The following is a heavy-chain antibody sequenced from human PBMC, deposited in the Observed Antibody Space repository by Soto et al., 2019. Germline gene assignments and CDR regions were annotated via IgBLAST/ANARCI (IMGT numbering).Heavy chain of an antibody. CDR2: IKSKGEGETT. CDR1: GFTFGTAW. CDR3: ATELPPAGGGEFDD. V-gene: IGHV3-15*01. D-gene: IGHD2-21*01. Sequence: GGSLRLSCAASGFTFGTAWMIWVRQAPGKGLEWVGHIKSKGEGETTNYAAPVKGRFSISRDDSTNTQSLQMNNLKSGDNAVYYCATELPPAGGGEFDDWGQGTMVTVSS. J-gene: IGHJ4*02.